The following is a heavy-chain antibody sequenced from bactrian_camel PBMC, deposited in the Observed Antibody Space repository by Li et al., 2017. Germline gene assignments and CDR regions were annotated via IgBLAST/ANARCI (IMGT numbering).Heavy chain of an antibody. CDR2: IDSDGNDAST. CDR3: ADADNNAHWRPSCTSENAYNY. CDR1: GATYSSYC. Sequence: HVQLVESGGGSVQVGGSLRLSCVASGATYSSYCMAWFRRAPGKQREGVAAIDSDGNDASTEYADSVKGRFTNSRDDAMNTLYLQLKSLKTEDTAMYYCADADNNAHWRPSCTSENAYNYWGQGTQVTVS. J-gene: IGHJ4*01. D-gene: IGHD3*01. V-gene: IGHV3S1*01.